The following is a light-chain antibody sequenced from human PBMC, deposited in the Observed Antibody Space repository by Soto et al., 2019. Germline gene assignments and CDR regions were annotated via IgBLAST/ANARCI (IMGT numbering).Light chain of an antibody. CDR1: QSIRSW. CDR2: DAS. CDR3: QQYNSYPYT. V-gene: IGKV1-5*01. Sequence: DIQMPQSPSTLSASVGDRVTITCRASQSIRSWLAWYQQKPGKAPKLLIYDASSLESGVPSRFSGSGSGTEFTLTISSLQPDDFATYYCQQYNSYPYTFGQGTKLEIK. J-gene: IGKJ2*01.